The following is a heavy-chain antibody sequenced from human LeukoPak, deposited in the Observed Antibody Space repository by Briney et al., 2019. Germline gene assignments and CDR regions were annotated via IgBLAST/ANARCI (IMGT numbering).Heavy chain of an antibody. Sequence: ASVKVSCKASGYTFTGYYMHWVRQAPGQGLEWMGWINPNSGGTNYAQKFQGRVTMTRDTSISTAYMELSRLRSDDTAVYYCARGRGYGSGSYYYYYGMDVWGQGTTVTVSS. V-gene: IGHV1-2*02. CDR3: ARGRGYGSGSYYYYYGMDV. J-gene: IGHJ6*02. CDR1: GYTFTGYY. CDR2: INPNSGGT. D-gene: IGHD3-10*01.